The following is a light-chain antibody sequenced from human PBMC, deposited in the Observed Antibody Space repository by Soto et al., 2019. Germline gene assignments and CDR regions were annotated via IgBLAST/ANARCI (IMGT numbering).Light chain of an antibody. Sequence: DIQMTQSPPSLSASVGDRVTTTCRASQGIRNFVAWYQQKPGKPPKLLIYAASTLQSGVPSRFSGSGSGTDFTLTINSLQPEDVATYSCQKYSSVPVFGPGTKVEI. CDR1: QGIRNF. CDR2: AAS. CDR3: QKYSSVPV. V-gene: IGKV1-27*01. J-gene: IGKJ3*01.